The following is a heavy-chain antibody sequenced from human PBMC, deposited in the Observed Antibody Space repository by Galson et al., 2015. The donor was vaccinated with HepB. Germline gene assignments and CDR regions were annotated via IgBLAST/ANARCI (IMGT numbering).Heavy chain of an antibody. D-gene: IGHD3-10*01. CDR3: ARGSRGWIWFGEFLFDY. Sequence: SLRLSCAASGFTFSSYGMHWVRQAPGKGLEWVAVIWYDGSNKYYADSVKGRLTISRDNSKNTLYLQMNSLRAEDTAVYYCARGSRGWIWFGEFLFDYWGQGTLVTVSS. CDR2: IWYDGSNK. V-gene: IGHV3-33*08. CDR1: GFTFSSYG. J-gene: IGHJ4*02.